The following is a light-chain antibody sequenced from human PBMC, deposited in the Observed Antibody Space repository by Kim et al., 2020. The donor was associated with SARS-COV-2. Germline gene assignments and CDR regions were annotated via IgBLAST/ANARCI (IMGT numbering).Light chain of an antibody. CDR2: ASN. Sequence: GQRVTISCSVSSANIGINVVHWYQQLPGTAPKLLIYASNQRPTGVPDRFSGSKSGTSAFLAISGLQAEDESDYFCATWDDSLTGFVLGTGTKVTVL. V-gene: IGLV1-44*01. CDR1: SANIGINV. CDR3: ATWDDSLTGFV. J-gene: IGLJ1*01.